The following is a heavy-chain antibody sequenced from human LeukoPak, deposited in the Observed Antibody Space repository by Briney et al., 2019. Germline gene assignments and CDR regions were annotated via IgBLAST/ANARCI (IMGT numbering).Heavy chain of an antibody. CDR3: ARSLTEMATIKFDY. D-gene: IGHD5-24*01. V-gene: IGHV1-69*13. CDR1: GGTFSSYA. J-gene: IGHJ4*02. CDR2: IIPIFGTA. Sequence: SVKVSCKASGGTFSSYATSWVRQAPGQGLEWMGGIIPIFGTANYAQKFQGRVTITADESTSTAYMELSSLRSEDTAVYYCARSLTEMATIKFDYWGQGTLVTVSS.